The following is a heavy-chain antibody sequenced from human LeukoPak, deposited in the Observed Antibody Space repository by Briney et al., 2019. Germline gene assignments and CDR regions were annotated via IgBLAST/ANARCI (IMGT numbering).Heavy chain of an antibody. CDR1: GGSFSGYY. D-gene: IGHD3-10*01. J-gene: IGHJ3*02. CDR2: INHSGST. CDR3: ARGRVRGYGPGRLDAFDI. Sequence: SETLSLTCAVYGGSFSGYYWSWIRQPPGKGLEWIGEINHSGSTNYNPSLKSRVTISVDTSKNQFSLKLSSVTAADTAVYYCARGRVRGYGPGRLDAFDIWGQGTMVTVSS. V-gene: IGHV4-34*01.